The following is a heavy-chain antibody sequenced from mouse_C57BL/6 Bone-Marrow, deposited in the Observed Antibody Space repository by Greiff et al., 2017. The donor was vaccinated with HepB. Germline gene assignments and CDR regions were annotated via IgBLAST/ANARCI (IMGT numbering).Heavy chain of an antibody. D-gene: IGHD1-1*01. Sequence: QVQLQQSGAELAKPGASVKLSCKASGYTFTSYRMHWVKQRPGQGLEWIGYINPSSGYTKYNQKFKDKATLTADKSSSTAYMQLSSLTYEDSAVYYCAGYYYGRGMDYWGQGTSVTVSS. CDR1: GYTFTSYR. V-gene: IGHV1-7*01. CDR3: AGYYYGRGMDY. CDR2: INPSSGYT. J-gene: IGHJ4*01.